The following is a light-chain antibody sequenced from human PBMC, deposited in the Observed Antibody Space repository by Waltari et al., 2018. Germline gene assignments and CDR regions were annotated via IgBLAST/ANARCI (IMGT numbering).Light chain of an antibody. V-gene: IGLV2-8*01. J-gene: IGLJ2*01. CDR3: SSYAGSNTLV. CDR2: EVN. Sequence: QSALTQPPSASGSPGPSVTISCSGTHSNIGTYNYVSWFQQHPGRAPKLLIYEVNKRPSGVPDRFSGSKSDNRASLTVSGLQADDEAVYHCSSYAGSNTLVFGGGTKLTVL. CDR1: HSNIGTYNY.